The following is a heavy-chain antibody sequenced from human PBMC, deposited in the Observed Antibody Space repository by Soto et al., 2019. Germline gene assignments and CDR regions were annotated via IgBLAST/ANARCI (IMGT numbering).Heavy chain of an antibody. CDR2: ISGSGGST. Sequence: GGSLRLSCAASGFTFSSYAVSWVRQAQGKGLEWVSAISGSGGSTYYADSVKGRFTISRDNSKNTLYLQMNSLRAEDTAVYYYARDSYDSSGYYYVSGDYWGQGTLVTVSS. V-gene: IGHV3-23*01. CDR3: ARDSYDSSGYYYVSGDY. J-gene: IGHJ4*02. D-gene: IGHD3-22*01. CDR1: GFTFSSYA.